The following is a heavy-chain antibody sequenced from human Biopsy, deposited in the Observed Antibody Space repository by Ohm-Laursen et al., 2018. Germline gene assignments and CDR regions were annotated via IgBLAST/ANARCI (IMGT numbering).Heavy chain of an antibody. CDR1: GFTVSTTY. D-gene: IGHD2-21*01. Sequence: SLRLSCTASGFTVSTTYMNWVRQAPGKGLEWISYITGSSSTIYYADSVKGRFTISRDNAKNSLYLQRNSLRAEDTAVYYCTRLAYYYYYGMDVWGQGTTVTVSS. CDR3: TRLAYYYYYGMDV. V-gene: IGHV3-48*04. CDR2: ITGSSSTI. J-gene: IGHJ6*02.